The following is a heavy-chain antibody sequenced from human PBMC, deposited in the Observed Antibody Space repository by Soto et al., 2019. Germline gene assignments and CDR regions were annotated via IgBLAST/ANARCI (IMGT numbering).Heavy chain of an antibody. CDR3: AREVVVAAADAFDI. V-gene: IGHV3-11*01. J-gene: IGHJ3*02. CDR2: ISSSGSTI. CDR1: GFTFSDYY. Sequence: GGSLRLSCAASGFTFSDYYMSWIRQAPGKGLEWVSYISSSGSTIYYADSVKGRFTISRDNAKNSLYLQMNSLRAEDTAVYYCAREVVVAAADAFDIWGQGTMVTVSS. D-gene: IGHD2-15*01.